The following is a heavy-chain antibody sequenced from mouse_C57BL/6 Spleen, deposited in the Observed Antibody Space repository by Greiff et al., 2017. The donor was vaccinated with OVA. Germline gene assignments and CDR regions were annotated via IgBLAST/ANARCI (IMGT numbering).Heavy chain of an antibody. CDR2: INPNNGGT. CDR1: GYTFTDYN. Sequence: VQLQQSGPELVKPGASVKIPCKASGYTFTDYNMDWVKQSHGKSLEWIGDINPNNGGTIYNQKFKGKATLTVDKSSSTAYMELRSLTSEDTAVYYCARSGATVVATRYFDVWGTGTTVTVSS. CDR3: ARSGATVVATRYFDV. D-gene: IGHD1-1*01. J-gene: IGHJ1*03. V-gene: IGHV1-18*01.